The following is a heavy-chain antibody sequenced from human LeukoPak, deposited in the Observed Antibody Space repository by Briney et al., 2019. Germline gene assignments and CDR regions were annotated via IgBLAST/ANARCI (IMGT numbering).Heavy chain of an antibody. J-gene: IGHJ6*03. V-gene: IGHV3-48*03. Sequence: GGSLRLSCAASGFTFSSYEMNWVRQAPGKGLEWVSYISSSGSTIYYADSVKGRFTISRDNAKNSLYLQMNSLRAEDTAVYYCARRGGLYGSGSYHLYYYYYYMDVWGKGTTVTVSS. CDR2: ISSSGSTI. CDR3: ARRGGLYGSGSYHLYYYYYYMDV. CDR1: GFTFSSYE. D-gene: IGHD3-10*01.